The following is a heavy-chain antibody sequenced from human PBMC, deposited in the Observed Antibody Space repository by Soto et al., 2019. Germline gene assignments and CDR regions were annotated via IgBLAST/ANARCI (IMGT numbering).Heavy chain of an antibody. D-gene: IGHD3-22*01. CDR3: ARDSPPSLYDSSGYTDN. CDR1: GGSISSGGYY. J-gene: IGHJ4*02. Sequence: SETLSPTCTVSGGSISSGGYYWSWIRQHPGKGLEWIGYIYYSGSTYYNPSLKSRVTISVDTSKNQFSLKLSSVTAADTAVYYCARDSPPSLYDSSGYTDNWGQGTLVTVSS. V-gene: IGHV4-31*03. CDR2: IYYSGST.